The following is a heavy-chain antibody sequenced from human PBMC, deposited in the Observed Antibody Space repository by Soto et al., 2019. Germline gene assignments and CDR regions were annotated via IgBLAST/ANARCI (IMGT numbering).Heavy chain of an antibody. V-gene: IGHV3-33*01. D-gene: IGHD1-26*01. J-gene: IGHJ4*02. CDR1: GFSFSDYV. CDR2: MWYHGRDK. Sequence: QVQLVESGGGVVQPGRSLRLACAASGFSFSDYVMHWVRQAPGKGLEGVAVMWYHGRDKFYAESVKGRFTIARDNSKNTLYLQMNSLRAEDTAVYYCARDAGGQSGNFICDNWGQGTLFTVSS. CDR3: ARDAGGQSGNFICDN.